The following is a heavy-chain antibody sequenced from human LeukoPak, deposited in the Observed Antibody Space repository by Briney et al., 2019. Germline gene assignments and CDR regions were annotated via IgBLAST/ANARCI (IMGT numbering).Heavy chain of an antibody. J-gene: IGHJ6*03. D-gene: IGHD3-3*01. CDR2: IYYSGST. CDR3: ARGGSYYDFWSGYYDYYYYMDV. V-gene: IGHV4-59*01. CDR1: GGSISSYY. Sequence: PSETLSLTCTVSGGSISSYYWSWIRQPPGKGLEWIGYIYYSGSTNYNPSLKSRVTISVDTSKNQFSLRLTSVTAADTAVYYCARGGSYYDFWSGYYDYYYYMDVWGKGATVTVSS.